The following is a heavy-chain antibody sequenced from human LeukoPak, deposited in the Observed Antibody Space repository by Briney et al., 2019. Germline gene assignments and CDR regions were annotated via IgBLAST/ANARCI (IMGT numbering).Heavy chain of an antibody. CDR3: ARDGGVLRFLEWLLLLDY. Sequence: ASVKVSCKASGYTFTGYYMHWVRQAPGQGLEWMGWINPNSGGTNYAQKFQGRVTMTRDTSISTAYMELSRLRSDDTAVYYCARDGGVLRFLEWLLLLDYWGQGTLVTVSS. CDR2: INPNSGGT. CDR1: GYTFTGYY. V-gene: IGHV1-2*02. J-gene: IGHJ4*02. D-gene: IGHD3-3*01.